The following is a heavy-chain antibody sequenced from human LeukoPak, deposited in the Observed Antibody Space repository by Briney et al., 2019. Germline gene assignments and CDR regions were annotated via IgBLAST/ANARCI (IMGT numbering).Heavy chain of an antibody. D-gene: IGHD2/OR15-2a*01. V-gene: IGHV4-34*01. CDR3: ARGVLVLGNYLYYYYYMDV. CDR1: GGSFSGYY. CDR2: INHSGST. J-gene: IGHJ6*03. Sequence: SETLSLTCAVYGGSFSGYYWSWIRQPPGKGLEWIGEINHSGSTNYNPSLKSRVTISVDTSKNQFSLKLSSVTAEDTAVYYCARGVLVLGNYLYYYYYMDVWGKGTTVTVSS.